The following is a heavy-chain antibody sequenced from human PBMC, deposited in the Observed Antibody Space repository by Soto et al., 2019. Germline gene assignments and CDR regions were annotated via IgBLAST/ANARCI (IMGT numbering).Heavy chain of an antibody. CDR1: GFSFRRHG. CDR2: ISYDGRDK. J-gene: IGHJ6*02. V-gene: IGHV3-30*18. CDR3: AKVTSDRGYYYFAMDV. Sequence: GGSLRLSCAASGFSFRRHGMHWVRQAPGKGLEWVAVISYDGRDKYYADSLKGRLTISRDNSYNTLYLQMNSLRREDTAVYYCAKVTSDRGYYYFAMDVWGQGTTVTVSS.